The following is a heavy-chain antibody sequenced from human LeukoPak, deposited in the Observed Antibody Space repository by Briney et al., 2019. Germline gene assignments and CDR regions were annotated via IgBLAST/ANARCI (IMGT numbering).Heavy chain of an antibody. Sequence: PGRSLRLSCAASGFTFNAYAMHWVRQAPGKGLEWVAVVSNDGRDKHYADSVKGRFTISRDNSENTLYLQMNTLRAEDTAVYYCARGSEYYYDSSGVDFWGQGTLVTVSS. D-gene: IGHD3-22*01. CDR2: VSNDGRDK. V-gene: IGHV3-30*01. J-gene: IGHJ4*02. CDR1: GFTFNAYA. CDR3: ARGSEYYYDSSGVDF.